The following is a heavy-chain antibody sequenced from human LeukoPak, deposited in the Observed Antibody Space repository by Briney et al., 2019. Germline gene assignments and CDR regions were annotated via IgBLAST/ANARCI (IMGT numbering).Heavy chain of an antibody. D-gene: IGHD1-26*01. CDR3: ARSIVGATNFDY. Sequence: SETLSLTCTVSGGSISSYYWSWIRQPPGKGLEWIGYIYYSGSTSYNPSLKSRVTISVDTSKNQFSLKLSSVTAADTAVYYCARSIVGATNFDYWGQGTLVTVSS. J-gene: IGHJ4*02. CDR2: IYYSGST. V-gene: IGHV4-59*01. CDR1: GGSISSYY.